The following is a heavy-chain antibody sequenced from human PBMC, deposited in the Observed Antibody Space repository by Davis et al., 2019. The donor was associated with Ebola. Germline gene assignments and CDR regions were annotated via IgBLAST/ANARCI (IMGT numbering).Heavy chain of an antibody. Sequence: PSETLLLTCTVSGGSISSHYRSWIRQPPGKGLEWIGEINHSGSTNYNPSLKSRVTITVDTSKNQFALKLSSVTAADTAVYYCARRPTLGAPRYYFDYWGQGTLVTVSS. CDR3: ARRPTLGAPRYYFDY. CDR2: INHSGST. J-gene: IGHJ4*02. CDR1: GGSISSHY. D-gene: IGHD3-16*01. V-gene: IGHV4-34*01.